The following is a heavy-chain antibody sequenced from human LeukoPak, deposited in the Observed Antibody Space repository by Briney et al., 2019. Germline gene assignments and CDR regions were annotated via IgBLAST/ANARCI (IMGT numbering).Heavy chain of an antibody. CDR2: TYYSGST. J-gene: IGHJ6*02. Sequence: SETLSLTCTVSGGSISSYYWSWIRQPPGKGLEWIGYTYYSGSTNYNPSLKSRVTISVDTSKNQFSLKLSSVTAADTAVYYCARDDSSGYYYYYYGMDVWGQGTAVTVSS. CDR3: ARDDSSGYYYYYYGMDV. CDR1: GGSISSYY. D-gene: IGHD3-22*01. V-gene: IGHV4-59*12.